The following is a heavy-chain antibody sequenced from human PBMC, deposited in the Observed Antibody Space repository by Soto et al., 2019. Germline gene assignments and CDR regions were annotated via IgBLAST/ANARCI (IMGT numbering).Heavy chain of an antibody. CDR3: ASRSGYYDSSGYYHFDY. D-gene: IGHD3-22*01. CDR1: GGSISSGGYY. CDR2: IYYSGST. V-gene: IGHV4-31*03. Sequence: QVQLQESGPGLVKPSQTLSLTCTVSGGSISSGGYYWSWIRQHPGKGLEWIGYIYYSGSTYYNPSLKSRVTLSGDTSKNQFSLKLSSVTAADTAVYYCASRSGYYDSSGYYHFDYWGQGTLVTVSS. J-gene: IGHJ4*02.